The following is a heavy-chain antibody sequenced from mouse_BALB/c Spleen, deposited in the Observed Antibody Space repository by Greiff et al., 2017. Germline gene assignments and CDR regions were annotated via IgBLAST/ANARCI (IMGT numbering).Heavy chain of an antibody. CDR3: ARRDYYGYAMDY. CDR2: IYPGNVNT. D-gene: IGHD1-1*01. J-gene: IGHJ4*01. V-gene: IGHV1S56*01. Sequence: QVQLKQSGPELVKPGASVRISCKASGYTFTSYYIHWVKQRPGQGLEWIGWIYPGNVNTKYNEKFKGKATLTADKSSSTAYMQLSSLTSEDSAVYFCARRDYYGYAMDYWGQGTSVTVSS. CDR1: GYTFTSYY.